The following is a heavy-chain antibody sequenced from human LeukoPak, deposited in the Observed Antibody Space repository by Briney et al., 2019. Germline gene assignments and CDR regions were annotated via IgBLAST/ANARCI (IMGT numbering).Heavy chain of an antibody. CDR3: ARHADYDFWSGYYYYGMDV. D-gene: IGHD3-3*01. CDR1: GYSFTSYW. J-gene: IGHJ6*02. V-gene: IGHV5-51*01. CDR2: IYPGDSDT. Sequence: GESLKISCKGSGYSFTSYWIGWVRQMPGKGLEWMGIIYPGDSDTRCSPSFQGQVTISADKSISTAYLQWSSLKASDTAMYYCARHADYDFWSGYYYYGMDVWGQGTTVTVSS.